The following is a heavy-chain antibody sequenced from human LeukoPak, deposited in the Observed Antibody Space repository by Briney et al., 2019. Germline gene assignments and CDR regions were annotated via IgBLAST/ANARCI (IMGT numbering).Heavy chain of an antibody. Sequence: PGGSLRLSCAGSGFTFSTYAMHWVRQAPGKGLDGVAFISYEGSNKYNADSVKGRFTISRDNSKNTLYLQMNGLRAADTAVYYCAREISPYYDILTGAVDYWGQGALVTVSS. V-gene: IGHV3-30*04. J-gene: IGHJ4*02. D-gene: IGHD3-9*01. CDR1: GFTFSTYA. CDR2: ISYEGSNK. CDR3: AREISPYYDILTGAVDY.